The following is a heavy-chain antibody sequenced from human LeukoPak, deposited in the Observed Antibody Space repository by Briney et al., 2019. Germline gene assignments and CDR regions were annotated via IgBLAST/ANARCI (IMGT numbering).Heavy chain of an antibody. V-gene: IGHV4-59*01. CDR2: ILYSGST. CDR3: ARIYNSSQWLAPGDY. Sequence: SSETLSLTCTVSDDSISNYYWSWIRQPPGKGLECIGYILYSGSTTYNPSLKSRVTMAVDTSKNQFSLKLRSVTAADTALYYCARIYNSSQWLAPGDYWGQGTLVTVSS. J-gene: IGHJ4*02. D-gene: IGHD6-19*01. CDR1: DDSISNYY.